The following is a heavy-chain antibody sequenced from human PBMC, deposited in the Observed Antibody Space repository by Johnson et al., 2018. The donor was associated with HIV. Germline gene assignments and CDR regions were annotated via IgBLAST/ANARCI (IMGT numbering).Heavy chain of an antibody. D-gene: IGHD3-10*01. CDR2: INSDGSST. Sequence: VQLVESGGDLVQPGGSLRLSCAASGFTFSSYWMHWVRQAPGKGLVWVSRINSDGSSTRYADSVKGRFTISRDNSKNTVYLQMNSLRAEDTAVYYCARASGEWDAFDIWGQGTVVTVSS. J-gene: IGHJ3*02. V-gene: IGHV3-74*02. CDR3: ARASGEWDAFDI. CDR1: GFTFSSYW.